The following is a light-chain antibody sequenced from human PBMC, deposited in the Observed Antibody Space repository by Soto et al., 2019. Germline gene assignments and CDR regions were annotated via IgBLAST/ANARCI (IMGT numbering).Light chain of an antibody. V-gene: IGKV1-16*01. CDR3: QHYNSYSEA. CDR1: QSISSY. CDR2: AAS. Sequence: DIQITQSPSSLSASVGDRVTITCRASQSISSYLHWYQQRRGKAPKLLIYAASILQSGVPSRFSGSGSGTEFTLTISSLQPDDFATYYCQHYNSYSEAFGQGTKVDIK. J-gene: IGKJ1*01.